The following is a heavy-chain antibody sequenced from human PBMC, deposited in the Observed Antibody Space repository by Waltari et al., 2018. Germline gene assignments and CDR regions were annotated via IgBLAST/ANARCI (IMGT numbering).Heavy chain of an antibody. D-gene: IGHD2-15*01. Sequence: QVQLQESGPGLVKPSETLSLTCTVSGGSISSYYWSWIRQPPGQGLEWIGYIYYGGSTNYSPTLKSRVTISVDTSKNQFSLKLSSVTAADTAVYYCARDSVDYYYYYMDVWGKGTTVTVSS. CDR2: IYYGGST. J-gene: IGHJ6*03. CDR1: GGSISSYY. V-gene: IGHV4-59*01. CDR3: ARDSVDYYYYYMDV.